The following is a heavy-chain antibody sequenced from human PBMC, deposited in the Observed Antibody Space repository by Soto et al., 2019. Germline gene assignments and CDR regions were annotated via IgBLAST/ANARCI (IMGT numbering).Heavy chain of an antibody. V-gene: IGHV3-30*19. D-gene: IGHD3-16*01. J-gene: IGHJ1*01. CDR2: TSYDGSGK. Sequence: QVHLVESGGGVVQPGTSLRLSCVGSGFTFRSYVIHWVRQAPGKGLEWVALTSYDGSGKYYGDSVRGRFTISRDNSGNTVDLQMDSLRLEDTALYYCARWGTTGGLDVWGQGTLVSVSS. CDR3: ARWGTTGGLDV. CDR1: GFTFRSYV.